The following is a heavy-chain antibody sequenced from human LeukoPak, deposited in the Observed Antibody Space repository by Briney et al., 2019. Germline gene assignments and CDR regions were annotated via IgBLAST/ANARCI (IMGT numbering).Heavy chain of an antibody. CDR1: GGSISSGSYY. J-gene: IGHJ4*02. D-gene: IGHD5-12*01. CDR2: IYYSGST. CDR3: ARTPWNIVATITAPAPLLFDN. Sequence: SETLSLTCTVSGGSISSGSYYWSWIRQPAGKGLEWIGYIYYSGSTNYSPSLKSRVTISVDTSKNQFSLKLSSVTAADTAVYYCARTPWNIVATITAPAPLLFDNWGQGTLVTVSS. V-gene: IGHV4-61*10.